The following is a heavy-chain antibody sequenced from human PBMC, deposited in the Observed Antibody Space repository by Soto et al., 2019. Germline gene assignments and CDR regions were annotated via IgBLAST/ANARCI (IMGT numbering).Heavy chain of an antibody. CDR1: GGSISSGDYY. CDR3: ARDLQYSRLFYGMDV. J-gene: IGHJ6*02. V-gene: IGHV4-30-4*01. CDR2: IYYSGST. D-gene: IGHD6-13*01. Sequence: PSETLSLTCTVSGGSISSGDYYWSWIRQPPGKGLEWIGYIYYSGSTYYNPSLKSRVTISVDTSKNQFSLKLSSVTAADTAVYYCARDLQYSRLFYGMDVWGQGTTVTVCS.